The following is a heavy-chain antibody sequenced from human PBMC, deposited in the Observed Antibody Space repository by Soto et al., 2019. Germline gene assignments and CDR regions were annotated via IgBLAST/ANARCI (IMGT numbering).Heavy chain of an antibody. CDR3: ARHYDSTGYNFDY. CDR2: ISAYNGNT. CDR1: GYTFTNYG. Sequence: QIQLVQSGAEVKKPGASVKVSCKAAGYTFTNYGFSWVRQAPGQGLEWMGWISAYNGNTNYAQKLQGRVTMTTDTPTTTAYMELRSLRSDDTAVYYCARHYDSTGYNFDYWGQGTLVTVSS. V-gene: IGHV1-18*04. J-gene: IGHJ4*02. D-gene: IGHD3-22*01.